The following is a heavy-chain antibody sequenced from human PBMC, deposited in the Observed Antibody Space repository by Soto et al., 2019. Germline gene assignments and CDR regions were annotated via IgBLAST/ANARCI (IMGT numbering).Heavy chain of an antibody. V-gene: IGHV5-51*01. D-gene: IGHD3-3*01. CDR3: ARGGVSTRTFDY. Sequence: GESLTISCEGSGYNFSVYWIAWVRQMPGKGLELMGIIHPSDSDTRYRPSFQGQVTISADKSISSAYLQWSSLRASDTAMYYCARGGVSTRTFDYWGQGTPVTVPQ. CDR2: IHPSDSDT. J-gene: IGHJ4*02. CDR1: GYNFSVYW.